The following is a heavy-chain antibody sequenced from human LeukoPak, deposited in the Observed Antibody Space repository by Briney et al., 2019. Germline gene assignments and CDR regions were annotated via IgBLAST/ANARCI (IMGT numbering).Heavy chain of an antibody. CDR1: GGTFSSYA. J-gene: IGHJ4*02. V-gene: IGHV1-69*05. D-gene: IGHD5-12*01. Sequence: SVKVSCKASGGTFSSYAISWVRQAPGQGLEWMGRIIPIFGTANYAQKFQGRVTITTDESTSTAYMELSSLRSEDTAVYYCARDRGGYDPFDYLGQGTLVTVSS. CDR2: IIPIFGTA. CDR3: ARDRGGYDPFDY.